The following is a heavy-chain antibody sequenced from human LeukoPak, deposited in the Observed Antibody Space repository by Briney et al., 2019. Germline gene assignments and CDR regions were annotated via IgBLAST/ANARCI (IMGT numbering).Heavy chain of an antibody. Sequence: SETLSLTCTVSGGSISSSSYYWGWIRQPPGKGLEWIGSIYYSGSTYYNPSLKSRVTISVDTSKNQFSLKLSSVTAADTAVYYCARGAEPDAFDIWGQGTLVTVSS. J-gene: IGHJ4*02. D-gene: IGHD1-26*01. CDR2: IYYSGST. CDR1: GGSISSSSYY. CDR3: ARGAEPDAFDI. V-gene: IGHV4-39*07.